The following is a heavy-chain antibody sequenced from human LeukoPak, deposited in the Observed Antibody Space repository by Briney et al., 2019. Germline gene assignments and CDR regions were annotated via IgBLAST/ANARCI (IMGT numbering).Heavy chain of an antibody. J-gene: IGHJ6*02. CDR1: GGSIGSYY. D-gene: IGHD2/OR15-2a*01. V-gene: IGHV4-59*01. CDR3: ATVRIRPDYYYYGMDV. Sequence: SETLSLTCTVSGGSIGSYYWSWIRQPPGKGLEWIGYIYYSGSTNYNPSLRSRVTISVDTSKNQFSLKLSSVTAADTAVYYCATVRIRPDYYYYGMDVWGQGTTVTVSS. CDR2: IYYSGST.